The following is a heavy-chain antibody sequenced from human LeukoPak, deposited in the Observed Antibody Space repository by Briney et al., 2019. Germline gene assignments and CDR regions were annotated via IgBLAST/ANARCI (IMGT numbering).Heavy chain of an antibody. CDR3: ARNDYGDRNFDS. CDR1: GGSLSSGGYY. CDR2: IYHSGTT. D-gene: IGHD4-17*01. Sequence: SETLSLTCTVSGGSLSSGGYYWSWIRQHPGKGLEWIGYIYHSGTTYYNPSLKSRVTISLDRSRNQFSLNLNSVTAADSAVYYCARNDYGDRNFDSWGQGTLVTVSS. J-gene: IGHJ4*02. V-gene: IGHV4-30-2*01.